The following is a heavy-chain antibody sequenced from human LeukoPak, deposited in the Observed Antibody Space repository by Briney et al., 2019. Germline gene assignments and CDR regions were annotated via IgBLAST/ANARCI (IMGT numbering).Heavy chain of an antibody. J-gene: IGHJ6*02. CDR3: AKGGPQVSAMDV. CDR1: GFTFSSYA. V-gene: IGHV3-23*01. CDR2: ISGSGGST. Sequence: PGASLRLSCAASGFTFSSYAMSWVRQAPGKWLEWVSAISGSGGSTYYADSVKGRFTISRDNSKNTLYLQMNSLRAEDTAVYYCAKGGPQVSAMDVWGQGTTVTVSS. D-gene: IGHD3-16*02.